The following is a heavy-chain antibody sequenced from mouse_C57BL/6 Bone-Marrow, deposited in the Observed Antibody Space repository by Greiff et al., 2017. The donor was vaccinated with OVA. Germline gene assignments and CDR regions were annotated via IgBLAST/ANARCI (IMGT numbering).Heavy chain of an antibody. Sequence: QVQLQQPGAELVMPGASVKLSCKASGYTFTSYWMHWVKQRPGQGLEWIGEIDPSDSYTNYNQKFKGKSTLTVDKSSSTAYMQLSSLTSEDSAVYYCARRVLYYGSSYGTYWYFDVWGTGTTVTVSS. J-gene: IGHJ1*03. V-gene: IGHV1-69*01. D-gene: IGHD1-1*01. CDR1: GYTFTSYW. CDR3: ARRVLYYGSSYGTYWYFDV. CDR2: IDPSDSYT.